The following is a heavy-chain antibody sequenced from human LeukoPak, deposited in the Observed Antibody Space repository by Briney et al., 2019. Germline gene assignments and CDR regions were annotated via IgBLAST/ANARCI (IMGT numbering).Heavy chain of an antibody. D-gene: IGHD3-22*01. CDR1: GFTFSSYS. V-gene: IGHV3-21*04. CDR2: ISSSSSYI. J-gene: IGHJ5*02. Sequence: GGSLRLSCAASGFTFSSYSMNWVRQAPGKGLEWVSSISSSSSYIYYADSVKGRFTISRDNAKNSLYLQMNSLRAEDTALYYCARLRHSSPKQNWFDPWGQGTLVTVSS. CDR3: ARLRHSSPKQNWFDP.